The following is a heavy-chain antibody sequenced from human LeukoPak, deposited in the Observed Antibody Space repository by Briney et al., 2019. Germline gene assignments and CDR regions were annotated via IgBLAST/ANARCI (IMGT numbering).Heavy chain of an antibody. Sequence: GGSLRLSCAASGFTFSTSAMGWVRQAPGKGLEWVSSIKGGGGDPFYADTVKGRFTISRDNSKNTLFLQLNSLRADDSAVYYCAKGGHDFNPFYWWGQGTLVTVSS. CDR2: IKGGGGDP. D-gene: IGHD2-21*02. CDR1: GFTFSTSA. J-gene: IGHJ4*02. V-gene: IGHV3-23*01. CDR3: AKGGHDFNPFYW.